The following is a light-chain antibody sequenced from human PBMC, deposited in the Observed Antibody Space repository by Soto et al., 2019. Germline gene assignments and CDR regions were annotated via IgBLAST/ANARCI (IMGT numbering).Light chain of an antibody. J-gene: IGLJ1*01. Sequence: QSALTQPASVSGSPGQSIAISCTGTSSDVGNYKYVSWYQQHPGKAPKLMIYGVSNRPSGVSNRFSGSKSGNTASLTISGLQAEDETDYYCFSYTSSGTYVFGTGTKVTVL. CDR3: FSYTSSGTYV. CDR2: GVS. CDR1: SSDVGNYKY. V-gene: IGLV2-14*01.